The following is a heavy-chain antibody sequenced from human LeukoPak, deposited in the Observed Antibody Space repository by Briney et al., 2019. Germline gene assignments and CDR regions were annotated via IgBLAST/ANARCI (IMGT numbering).Heavy chain of an antibody. CDR1: GFTFSSYW. V-gene: IGHV3-21*01. CDR2: ISSSSSYI. Sequence: GGSLRLSCAASGFTFSSYWMHWDRQAPGKGLEWVSSISSSSSYIYYADSVKGRFTISRDNAKNSLYLQMNSLRAEDTAVYYCARHSSWSLGLWGRGTLVTVSS. J-gene: IGHJ2*01. D-gene: IGHD6-13*01. CDR3: ARHSSWSLGL.